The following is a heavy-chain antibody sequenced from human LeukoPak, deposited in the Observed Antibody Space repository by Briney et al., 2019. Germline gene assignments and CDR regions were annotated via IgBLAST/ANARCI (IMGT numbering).Heavy chain of an antibody. J-gene: IGHJ5*01. CDR2: IYNSGIT. D-gene: IGHD4-11*01. CDR3: ARSVPSLDYLFDS. Sequence: SETLSLTCTVPGGSISGYYWTWIRQLPGKGLEWIGYIYNSGITNYNPSLKSRVTVSVDTSKNQFSLRLTSVTAADTAVYYCARSVPSLDYLFDSWGHGTLVTVSS. CDR1: GGSISGYY. V-gene: IGHV4-59*08.